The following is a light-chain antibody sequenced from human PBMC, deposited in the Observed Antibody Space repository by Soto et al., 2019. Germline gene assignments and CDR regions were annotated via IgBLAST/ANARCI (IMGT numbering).Light chain of an antibody. CDR2: KAS. CDR3: QQYNDNWT. Sequence: DIQMTQSPSTLSASVGDRVTITCRASQSISSWLAWDQQKPGKAPKLLIYKASTLQSGVPSRFSGSGSGTDFTLAISSLQPDDSATYYCQQYNDNWTFGQGTKVEIK. J-gene: IGKJ1*01. V-gene: IGKV1-5*03. CDR1: QSISSW.